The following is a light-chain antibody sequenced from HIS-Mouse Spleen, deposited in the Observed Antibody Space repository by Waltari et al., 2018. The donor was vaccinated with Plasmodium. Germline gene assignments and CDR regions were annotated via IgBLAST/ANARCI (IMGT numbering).Light chain of an antibody. Sequence: SSELTQDPAVSVALGQTVRITCQGDSLRSYYASWYQQKPGQAPVLVIYGKNNRPSGIPDRFSGSSSGYTASLTITGAQAEDEADYYCNSRDSSGTHGVFGGGTKLTVL. CDR2: GKN. CDR1: SLRSYY. V-gene: IGLV3-19*01. J-gene: IGLJ2*01. CDR3: NSRDSSGTHGV.